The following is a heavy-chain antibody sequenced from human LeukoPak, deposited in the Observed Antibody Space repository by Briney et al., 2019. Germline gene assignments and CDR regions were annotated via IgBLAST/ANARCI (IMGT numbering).Heavy chain of an antibody. CDR3: ARGNSYYESSGYFPWESFRH. J-gene: IGHJ1*01. CDR1: GFTFDDYA. D-gene: IGHD3-22*01. CDR2: ISWNSGSI. Sequence: GGSLRLSCAASGFTFDDYAMHWVRQAPGKGLEWVSGISWNSGSIGYADSVKGRFTISRDNAKNSLYLQMNSLRAEDTALYYCARGNSYYESSGYFPWESFRHWGQGTLVTVSS. V-gene: IGHV3-9*01.